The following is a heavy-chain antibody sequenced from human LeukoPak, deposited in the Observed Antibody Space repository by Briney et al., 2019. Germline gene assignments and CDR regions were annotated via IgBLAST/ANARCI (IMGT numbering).Heavy chain of an antibody. Sequence: GASVKVSCKASGYTFTGYYMHWVRQAPGQGHEWMGWINPNSGDTNYAQDVKGRGTMTRDTAISTAYMELSRLRYDDTAVYYCARDLAVFDAFDIWGQGTMVTVSS. D-gene: IGHD2-8*02. J-gene: IGHJ3*02. CDR3: ARDLAVFDAFDI. V-gene: IGHV1-2*02. CDR2: INPNSGDT. CDR1: GYTFTGYY.